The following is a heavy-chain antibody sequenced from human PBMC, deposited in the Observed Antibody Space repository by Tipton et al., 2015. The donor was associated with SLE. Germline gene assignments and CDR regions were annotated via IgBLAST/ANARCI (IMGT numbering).Heavy chain of an antibody. V-gene: IGHV4-39*07. CDR1: GGSISSSSYY. D-gene: IGHD1-1*01. CDR3: ARHMTDDARGMDV. J-gene: IGHJ6*02. Sequence: TLSLTCTVSGGSISSSSYYWGWIRQPPGKGLEWIGSIYYSGSTYYNPSLKSRVTMSVDTSKNQFSLKLSSVTAADTAVYYCARHMTDDARGMDVWGQGTTVTVSS. CDR2: IYYSGST.